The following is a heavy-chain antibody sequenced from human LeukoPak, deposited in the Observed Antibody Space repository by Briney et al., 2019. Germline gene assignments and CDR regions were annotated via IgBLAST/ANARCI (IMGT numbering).Heavy chain of an antibody. CDR2: INSNNGAT. J-gene: IGHJ5*02. CDR1: GYTFTGYY. Sequence: ASVKVSCKASGYTFTGYYMHWVRQAPGQGLEWMGWINSNNGATNYAQNFQGRVTVTRDTSISTAYMELSRLRSDDMAVYYCARATCNTDCAGFDPWGQGTLVTVSS. CDR3: ARATCNTDCAGFDP. D-gene: IGHD2/OR15-2a*01. V-gene: IGHV1-2*02.